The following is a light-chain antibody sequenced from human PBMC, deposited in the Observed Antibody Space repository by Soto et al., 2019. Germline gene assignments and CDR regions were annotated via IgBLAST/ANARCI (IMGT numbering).Light chain of an antibody. V-gene: IGKV3-20*01. J-gene: IGKJ1*01. Sequence: EIVLTQSPGTLSLSPGDRATLSCRASQNLGSGYLAWYQQKPGQAPRILIYAASTRATGIPDRFSGSGSGTDYSLTISRLEPEDFAVYYCQQYDTSPRTFGQGTKVDIK. CDR1: QNLGSGY. CDR2: AAS. CDR3: QQYDTSPRT.